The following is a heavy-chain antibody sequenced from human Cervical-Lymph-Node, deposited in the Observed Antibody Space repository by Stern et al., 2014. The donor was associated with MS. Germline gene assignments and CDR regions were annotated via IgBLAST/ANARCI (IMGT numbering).Heavy chain of an antibody. CDR1: GGSISSYY. V-gene: IGHV4-59*01. CDR2: IYYSGST. Sequence: QVQLVESGPGLVKPSETLSLTCTVSGGSISSYYWSWIRQPPGKGLEWIGYIYYSGSTNYNPSLKSRVTISVDTSKNQFSLKLSSVTAADTAVYYCARVSYGDYDEYFDLWGRGTLVTVSS. J-gene: IGHJ2*01. CDR3: ARVSYGDYDEYFDL. D-gene: IGHD4-17*01.